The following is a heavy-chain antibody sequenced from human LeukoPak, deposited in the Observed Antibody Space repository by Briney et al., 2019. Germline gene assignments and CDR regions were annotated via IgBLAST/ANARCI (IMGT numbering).Heavy chain of an antibody. CDR1: GYTFTTYG. J-gene: IGHJ4*02. D-gene: IGHD5/OR15-5a*01. CDR2: ISAYNGNT. Sequence: ASVNVSCKASGYTFTTYGISWVRQAPGQGLERMGWISAYNGNTNYAQKLQGRVTMTPDTSTSTAYMELRSLRSDDTAVYYCARGKASQSTNYFDYWGQGTLVTVSS. CDR3: ARGKASQSTNYFDY. V-gene: IGHV1-18*01.